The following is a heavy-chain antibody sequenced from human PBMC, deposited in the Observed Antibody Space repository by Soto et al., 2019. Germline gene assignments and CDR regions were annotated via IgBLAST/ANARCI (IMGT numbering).Heavy chain of an antibody. D-gene: IGHD3-10*01. CDR1: GDSINSGDYY. Sequence: EQLQESGPRLVKPLQTLSLTCTVSGDSINSGDYYWSWIRQPPGRGLEWVGYSFYSGITDYNPSLKSRMTISMDTSKNQFSRRLNSVTAADTAVYFCARWSGVGVAGMDVWGQGTTVSVSS. J-gene: IGHJ6*02. CDR2: SFYSGIT. V-gene: IGHV4-30-4*01. CDR3: ARWSGVGVAGMDV.